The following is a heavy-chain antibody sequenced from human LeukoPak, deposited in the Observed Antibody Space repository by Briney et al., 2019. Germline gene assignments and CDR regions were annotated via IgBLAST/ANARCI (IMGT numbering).Heavy chain of an antibody. CDR1: GGTFSSYA. J-gene: IGHJ6*03. Sequence: SVKVSCKASGGTFSSYAISWVRQAPGQGLEWMGGNIPIFGTANYAQKFQGRVTITADKSTSTAYMELSSLRSEDTAVYYCAREGTAYYYYYYMDVWGKGTTVTVSS. CDR2: NIPIFGTA. CDR3: AREGTAYYYYYYMDV. D-gene: IGHD3-10*01. V-gene: IGHV1-69*06.